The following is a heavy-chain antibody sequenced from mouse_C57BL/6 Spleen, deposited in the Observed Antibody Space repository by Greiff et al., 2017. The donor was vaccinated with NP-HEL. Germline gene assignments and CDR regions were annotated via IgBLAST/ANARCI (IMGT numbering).Heavy chain of an antibody. CDR2: IDPEPGGT. Sequence: QVQLQQSGAELVRPGASVTLSCKASGYTFTDYEMPWVKQTPVHGLEWIGAIDPEPGGTAYNQKFKGKAILTADKSSSTAYMELRSLTSEDSAVYYCTRDYGSSYWGYWGQGTTLTVSS. CDR1: GYTFTDYE. V-gene: IGHV1-15*01. D-gene: IGHD1-1*01. J-gene: IGHJ2*01. CDR3: TRDYGSSYWGY.